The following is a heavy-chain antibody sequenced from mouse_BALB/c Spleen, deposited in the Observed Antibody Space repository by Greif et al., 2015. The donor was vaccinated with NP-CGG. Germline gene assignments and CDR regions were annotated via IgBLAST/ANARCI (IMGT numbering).Heavy chain of an antibody. CDR1: GYTFSSYW. D-gene: IGHD3-2*01. CDR3: ARKGTARATLAY. Sequence: QVQLQQSGAELMKPGASVKISCKATGYTFSSYWIEGVKQRPGHGLEWIGEILPGSGSTNYNEKFKCKATFTAYTSSNTAYMQLSSLTSEDSAVYYCARKGTARATLAYWGQGTLGTVSA. CDR2: ILPGSGST. J-gene: IGHJ3*01. V-gene: IGHV1-9*01.